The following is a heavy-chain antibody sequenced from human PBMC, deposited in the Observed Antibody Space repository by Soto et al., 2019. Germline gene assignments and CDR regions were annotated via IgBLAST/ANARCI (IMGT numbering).Heavy chain of an antibody. V-gene: IGHV4-30-2*01. CDR3: ARDPRGYSFDI. CDR1: GGSISSGGYS. D-gene: IGHD5-12*01. CDR2: IYHSGST. Sequence: PSETLSLTCAVSGGSISSGGYSWSWIRQPPGKGLEWIGYIYHSGSTYYNPSLKSRVTISVDRSKNQFSLKLSSVTAADTAVYYCARDPRGYSFDIWGQGTMVTV. J-gene: IGHJ3*02.